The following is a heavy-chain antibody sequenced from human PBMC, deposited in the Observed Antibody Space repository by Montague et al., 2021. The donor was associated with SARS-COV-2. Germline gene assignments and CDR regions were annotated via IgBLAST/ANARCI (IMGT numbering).Heavy chain of an antibody. CDR2: IDWDDDK. CDR3: ARIPSLRYFDWSIISDQPPGYYYYYGMDV. V-gene: IGHV2-70*01. Sequence: PALVTPTQTLTLTCTFSGFSLSTSGMCVSWIRQPPGKALEWLALIDWDDDKYYSTSLKTRLTISKDTSKNQVVLTMTNMDPVDTATYYCARIPSLRYFDWSIISDQPPGYYYYYGMDVWGQGTTVTVSS. D-gene: IGHD3-9*01. J-gene: IGHJ6*02. CDR1: GFSLSTSGMC.